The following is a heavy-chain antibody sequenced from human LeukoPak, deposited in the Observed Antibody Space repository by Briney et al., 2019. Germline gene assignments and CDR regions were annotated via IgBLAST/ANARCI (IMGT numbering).Heavy chain of an antibody. CDR2: IYPGDSDT. J-gene: IGHJ5*02. D-gene: IGHD6-6*01. Sequence: GESLKISCKGSGYSFTSYWIGWVRQMPGKGLEWMGIIYPGDSDTRYSPSFQGQVTISADKSISTAYLQWSSLKASDTAMYYCAGLWSIAARGRWFDPWGQGTLVTVSS. CDR1: GYSFTSYW. CDR3: AGLWSIAARGRWFDP. V-gene: IGHV5-51*01.